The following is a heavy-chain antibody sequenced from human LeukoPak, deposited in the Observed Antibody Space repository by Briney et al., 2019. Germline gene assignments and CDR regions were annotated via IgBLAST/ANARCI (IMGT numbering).Heavy chain of an antibody. CDR1: GYTFSSYG. V-gene: IGHV1-18*01. CDR3: ARDGVPAAVSCPGRFDP. J-gene: IGHJ5*02. D-gene: IGHD2-2*01. CDR2: ISAYNGKT. Sequence: ASVNVSCKASGYTFSSYGISWVRQAPGQGLEWIGWISAYNGKTNYAQKLQGRLTVTTDTSTSTAYMELRSLRSDDTAVYYCARDGVPAAVSCPGRFDPWGQGTLVTVSS.